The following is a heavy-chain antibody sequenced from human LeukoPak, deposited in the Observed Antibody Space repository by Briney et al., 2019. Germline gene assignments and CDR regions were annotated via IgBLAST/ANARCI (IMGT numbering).Heavy chain of an antibody. J-gene: IGHJ4*02. V-gene: IGHV3-74*01. CDR3: ARSAEPYDSSGYQDY. CDR1: GFTFSSYW. Sequence: GGSLGLSCAASGFTFSSYWMHWVRQAPGKGLVWVSRINSDGSSTSYADSVKGRFTISRDNAKNTLYLQMNSLRAEDTAVYYCARSAEPYDSSGYQDYWGQGTLVTVSS. D-gene: IGHD3-22*01. CDR2: INSDGSST.